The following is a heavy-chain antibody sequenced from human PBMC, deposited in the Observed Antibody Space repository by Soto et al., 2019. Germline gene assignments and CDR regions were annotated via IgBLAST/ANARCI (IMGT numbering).Heavy chain of an antibody. CDR1: GGSFSGYY. CDR2: INHSGST. CDR3: ARSGPYYYGSGSYYRL. Sequence: SETLSLTCAVYGGSFSGYYWSWIRQPPGKGLEWIGEINHSGSTNYNPSLKSRVTISVDTSKNQFSLKLSSVTAADTAVYYCARSGPYYYGSGSYYRLWGQGTLVTVSS. J-gene: IGHJ4*02. D-gene: IGHD3-10*01. V-gene: IGHV4-34*01.